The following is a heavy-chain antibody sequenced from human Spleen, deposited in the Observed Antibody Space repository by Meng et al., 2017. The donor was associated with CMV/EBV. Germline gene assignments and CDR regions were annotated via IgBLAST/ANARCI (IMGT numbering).Heavy chain of an antibody. CDR1: EFTVSSDY. D-gene: IGHD3-3*01. CDR3: ARVHYLTISSQVGAFDI. J-gene: IGHJ3*02. V-gene: IGHV3-53*01. CDR2: IYGGDTT. Sequence: GESLKISCAASEFTVSSDYMSWVRQAPGKGLEWVSVIYGGDTTYYADSVKGRFTISRDNAKNSLYLQMNSLRAEDTAVYYCARVHYLTISSQVGAFDIWGQGTMVTVSS.